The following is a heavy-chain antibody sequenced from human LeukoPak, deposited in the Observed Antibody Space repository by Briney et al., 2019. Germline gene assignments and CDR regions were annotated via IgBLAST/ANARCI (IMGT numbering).Heavy chain of an antibody. Sequence: GGSLRLSCAASGFTFSSYAMHWVRQAPGKGLEYVSAISSNGGSTYYANSVKGRFTISRDNSKNTLYLQMNSLRAEDTAVYYCAKVQEQLVDFDYWGQGTLVTVSS. V-gene: IGHV3-64*01. CDR2: ISSNGGST. J-gene: IGHJ4*02. D-gene: IGHD6-13*01. CDR3: AKVQEQLVDFDY. CDR1: GFTFSSYA.